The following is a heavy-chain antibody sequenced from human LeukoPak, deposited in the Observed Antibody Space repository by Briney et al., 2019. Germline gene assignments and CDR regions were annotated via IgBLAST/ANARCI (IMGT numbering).Heavy chain of an antibody. Sequence: GASVTVSFTASGYTFTIYYMHWVRHAPGQGLEWMGIINPSGGRTSYSQKFQGRVTMTRDTSTSTVYMELSSLRSEDTAVYYCARGQDITMVRGVFNYWGQGTLVTVSS. D-gene: IGHD3-10*01. V-gene: IGHV1-46*01. J-gene: IGHJ4*02. CDR3: ARGQDITMVRGVFNY. CDR2: INPSGGRT. CDR1: GYTFTIYY.